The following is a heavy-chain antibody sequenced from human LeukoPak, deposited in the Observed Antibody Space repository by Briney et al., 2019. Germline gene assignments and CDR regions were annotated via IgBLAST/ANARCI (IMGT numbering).Heavy chain of an antibody. CDR2: ISYDGSNK. V-gene: IGHV3-30*04. CDR3: ARDALTSKRGKGYYYYYMDV. J-gene: IGHJ6*03. Sequence: GGSPRLSCAASGFTFSSYAMHWVRQAPGKGLEWVAVISYDGSNKYYADSVKGRFTISRDNSKNTLYLQMNSLRAEDTAVYYCARDALTSKRGKGYYYYYMDVWGKGTTVTVSS. D-gene: IGHD3-10*01. CDR1: GFTFSSYA.